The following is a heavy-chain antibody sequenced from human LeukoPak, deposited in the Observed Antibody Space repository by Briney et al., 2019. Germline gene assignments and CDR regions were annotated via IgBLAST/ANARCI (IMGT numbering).Heavy chain of an antibody. CDR2: IYYSGST. J-gene: IGHJ4*02. V-gene: IGHV4-39*07. CDR3: ARGMLAQGY. D-gene: IGHD3-10*02. Sequence: LETLSLTCTVSGGSISSSSYYWGWIRQPPGKGLEWIGSIYYSGSTYYNPSLKSRVTISVDTSKNQFSLKLSSVTAADPAVYHCARGMLAQGYWGQGTLVTVSS. CDR1: GGSISSSSYY.